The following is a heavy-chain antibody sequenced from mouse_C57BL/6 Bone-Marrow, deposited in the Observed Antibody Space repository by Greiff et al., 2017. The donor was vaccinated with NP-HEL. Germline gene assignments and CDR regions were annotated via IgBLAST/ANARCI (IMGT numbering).Heavy chain of an antibody. CDR2: IDPSDSYT. CDR1: GYTFTSYW. CDR3: AREDDYYGSSLYFDY. D-gene: IGHD1-1*01. J-gene: IGHJ2*01. Sequence: QVQLQQPGAELVMPGASVKLSCKASGYTFTSYWMHWVKQRPGQGLEWIGEIDPSDSYTNYNQKFKGKFTLTVDKSSSTASLQLSSLTSEDSAVYYCAREDDYYGSSLYFDYWGQGTTLTVSS. V-gene: IGHV1-69*01.